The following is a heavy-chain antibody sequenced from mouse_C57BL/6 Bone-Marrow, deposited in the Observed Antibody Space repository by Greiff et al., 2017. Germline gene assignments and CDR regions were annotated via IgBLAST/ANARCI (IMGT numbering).Heavy chain of an antibody. J-gene: IGHJ4*01. CDR1: GYAFSSYW. CDR3: ARQGMDY. CDR2: IYPGDGDT. Sequence: QVQLQQSGAELVKPGASVKISCKASGYAFSSYWMNWVNQRPGKGLEWIGQIYPGDGDTNYNGKFKGKATLTADKSSSTAYMQLSSLTSEDSAVYFCARQGMDYWGQGTSVTVSS. V-gene: IGHV1-80*01.